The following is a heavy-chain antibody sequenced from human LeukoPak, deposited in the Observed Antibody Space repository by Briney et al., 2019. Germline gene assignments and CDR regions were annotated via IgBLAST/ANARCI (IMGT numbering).Heavy chain of an antibody. J-gene: IGHJ6*02. D-gene: IGHD4-17*01. CDR2: IYYSGST. CDR1: GGSISSYY. V-gene: IGHV4-59*08. Sequence: PSETLSLTCTVSGGSISSYYWSWIRQSPGKGREWIGFIYYSGSTNYNPSLKSRVTISVDTSKRRFSQKLSTVTAEDTALYYCERHVSGDYAWLDVWGQGTTVTVSS. CDR3: ERHVSGDYAWLDV.